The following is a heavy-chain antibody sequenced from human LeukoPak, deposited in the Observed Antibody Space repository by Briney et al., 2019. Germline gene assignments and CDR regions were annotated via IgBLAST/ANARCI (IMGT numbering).Heavy chain of an antibody. CDR1: GSTFTSYG. CDR3: ARGYLTGYSEYYYYYFMDV. Sequence: ASVKVSCKASGSTFTSYGISWVRQAPGQGLEWMGWISAYNGNTNYAQKLQGRVTMTTDTSTSTAYMELRSLRSDDTAVYYCARGYLTGYSEYYYYYFMDVWGKGTTVTISS. V-gene: IGHV1-18*01. CDR2: ISAYNGNT. J-gene: IGHJ6*03. D-gene: IGHD3-9*01.